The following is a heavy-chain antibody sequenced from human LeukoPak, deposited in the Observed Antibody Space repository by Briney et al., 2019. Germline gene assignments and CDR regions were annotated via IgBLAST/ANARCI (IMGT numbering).Heavy chain of an antibody. D-gene: IGHD6-13*01. CDR1: GGSISSYY. Sequence: PSETLSLTCTVSGGSISSYYWSWIRQPPGKGLEWIGEINHSGSTNYNPSLKSRVTISVDTSKNQFSLKLSSVTAADTAVYYCARKSEGYSSSWYGYWGQGTLVTVSS. J-gene: IGHJ4*02. CDR2: INHSGST. CDR3: ARKSEGYSSSWYGY. V-gene: IGHV4-34*01.